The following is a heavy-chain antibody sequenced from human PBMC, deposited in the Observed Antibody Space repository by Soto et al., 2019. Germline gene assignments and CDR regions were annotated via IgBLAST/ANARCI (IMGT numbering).Heavy chain of an antibody. CDR1: SVSTSNHY. J-gene: IGHJ4*02. D-gene: IGHD2-2*01. V-gene: IGHV4-59*11. CDR3: ARGGGSPYHDHEFDY. CDR2: IYYRGTT. Sequence: QVQLQESGRGLVKPSETLSLTCSVSSVSTSNHYWTWIRKPPGQGPEWIGCIYYRGTTNYNASFNSRVTISVATSKNQFSLKLTSVTTADTAVYYCARGGGSPYHDHEFDYWGQGILVNVSS.